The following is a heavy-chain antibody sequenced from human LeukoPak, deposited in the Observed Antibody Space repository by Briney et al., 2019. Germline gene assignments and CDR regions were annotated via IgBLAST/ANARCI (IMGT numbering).Heavy chain of an antibody. CDR3: ARAGGDHGSWFDP. J-gene: IGHJ5*02. V-gene: IGHV1-2*04. CDR2: INPNSCGT. CDR1: GYTFTGYY. D-gene: IGHD3-10*01. Sequence: GASVKVSCKASGYTFTGYYMHWVRQAPGQGLEWMGWINPNSCGTNYAQKIQGWVTMTRDTSISTAYMELSRLRSDDTAVYYCARAGGDHGSWFDPWGQGTLVTVSS.